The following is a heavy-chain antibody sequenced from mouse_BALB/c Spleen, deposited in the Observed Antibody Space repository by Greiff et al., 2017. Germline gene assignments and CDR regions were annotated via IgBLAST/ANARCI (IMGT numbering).Heavy chain of an antibody. CDR2: ISNGGGST. CDR1: GFTFSSYT. CDR3: ARHPSSSSMDY. V-gene: IGHV5-12-2*01. J-gene: IGHJ4*01. Sequence: DVMLVESGGGLVQPGGSLKLSCAASGFTFSSYTMSWVRQTPEKRLEWVAYISNGGGSTYYPDTVKGRFTISRDNAKNTLYLQMSSLKSEDTAMYYCARHPSSSSMDYWGQGTSVTVSS.